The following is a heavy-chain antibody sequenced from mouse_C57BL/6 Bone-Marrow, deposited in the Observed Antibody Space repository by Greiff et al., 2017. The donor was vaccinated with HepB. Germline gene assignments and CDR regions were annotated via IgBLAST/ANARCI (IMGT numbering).Heavy chain of an antibody. Sequence: VQLQHSGAELVRPGASVKLSCTASGFNIKDDYMHWVKQRPEQGLEWIGWIDPENGDTEYASKFQGKATITADTSSNTAYLQLSSLTSEDTAVYYCTSNPLYYYGSSYWYFDVWGTGTTVTVSS. CDR2: IDPENGDT. CDR3: TSNPLYYYGSSYWYFDV. J-gene: IGHJ1*03. CDR1: GFNIKDDY. V-gene: IGHV14-4*01. D-gene: IGHD1-1*01.